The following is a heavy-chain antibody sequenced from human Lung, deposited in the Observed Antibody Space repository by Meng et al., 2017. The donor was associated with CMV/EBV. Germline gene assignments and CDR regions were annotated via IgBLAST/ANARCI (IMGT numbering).Heavy chain of an antibody. V-gene: IGHV1-69*05. CDR2: IIPIFGTA. Sequence: SVKVSCKASGGTFSSYAISWVRQAPGQGLEWMGGIIPIFGTANYAQKFQGRVTITTDESTSTAYVELSSLRSEDTAVYYCARGALLEWLWGWGYYYYGMDVWGQGTTVTVSS. D-gene: IGHD3-3*01. CDR1: GGTFSSYA. CDR3: ARGALLEWLWGWGYYYYGMDV. J-gene: IGHJ6*02.